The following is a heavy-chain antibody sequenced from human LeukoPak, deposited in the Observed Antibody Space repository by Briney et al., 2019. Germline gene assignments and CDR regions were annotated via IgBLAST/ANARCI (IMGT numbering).Heavy chain of an antibody. D-gene: IGHD6-6*01. CDR3: ARERSSIAARAPFDP. V-gene: IGHV3-33*01. Sequence: GGSLRLSCAASGFTFSSYGMHWVRQAPGKGLEWVAVIWYDGSNKYYADSVKGRFTISRDNSKNTLYLQMNSLRAEDTAVYYCARERSSIAARAPFDPWGQGTLVTVSS. CDR1: GFTFSSYG. J-gene: IGHJ5*02. CDR2: IWYDGSNK.